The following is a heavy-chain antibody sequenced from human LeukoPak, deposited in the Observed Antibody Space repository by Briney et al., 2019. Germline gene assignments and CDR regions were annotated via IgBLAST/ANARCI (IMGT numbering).Heavy chain of an antibody. CDR1: GYTFTSYG. D-gene: IGHD5-12*01. Sequence: GASVKVSCKASGYTFTSYGISWVRQAPGRGLEWMGWISSYNGNTNYAQKLQGRVTMTTDTSTSTAYMELRSLRSDDTAVYYCAREYSGYETDPNFDYWGQGTLVTVSS. CDR2: ISSYNGNT. J-gene: IGHJ4*02. V-gene: IGHV1-18*01. CDR3: AREYSGYETDPNFDY.